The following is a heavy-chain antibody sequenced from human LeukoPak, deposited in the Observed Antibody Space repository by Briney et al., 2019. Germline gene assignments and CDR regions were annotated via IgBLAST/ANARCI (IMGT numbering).Heavy chain of an antibody. J-gene: IGHJ3*02. CDR1: AGSISGYY. D-gene: IGHD2-15*01. CDR2: IYYTGNT. Sequence: SETLSLTCTVSAGSISGYYWTWIRQPPGKGLEWIGNIYYTGNTDYNRSLKSRVTMSIDTSKNQFSLKLSSVTAADTALYYCARERVIATTYDAFDIWGQGTMVTVSS. CDR3: ARERVIATTYDAFDI. V-gene: IGHV4-59*01.